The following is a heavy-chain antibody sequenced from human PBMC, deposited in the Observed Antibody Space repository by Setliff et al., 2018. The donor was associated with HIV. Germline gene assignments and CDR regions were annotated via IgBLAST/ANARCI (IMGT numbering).Heavy chain of an antibody. V-gene: IGHV5-51*01. J-gene: IGHJ6*02. D-gene: IGHD1-20*01. CDR1: GYSFTSYW. Sequence: GESLKISCKASGYSFTSYWIGWVRQMPGKGLEWMGIINPGDSDIRYSPSFRGQVTISVDKSINTAYLQWSSLKASDTAMYYCASSITVAGGRSFYSYAMDVWGQGTKVTVSS. CDR2: INPGDSDI. CDR3: ASSITVAGGRSFYSYAMDV.